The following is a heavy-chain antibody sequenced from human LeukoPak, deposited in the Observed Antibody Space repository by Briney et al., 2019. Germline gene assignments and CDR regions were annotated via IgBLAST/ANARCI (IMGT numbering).Heavy chain of an antibody. CDR1: GDSISSSNSY. Sequence: MTSETLSLTCTVSGDSISSSNSYWGWIRQPPGKGLEWIGEINHSGSTNYNPSLKSRVTISVDTSKNQFSLKLSSVTAADTAVYYCARARSVAGKPRFDYWGQGTLVTVSS. V-gene: IGHV4-39*07. CDR3: ARARSVAGKPRFDY. J-gene: IGHJ4*02. CDR2: INHSGST. D-gene: IGHD6-19*01.